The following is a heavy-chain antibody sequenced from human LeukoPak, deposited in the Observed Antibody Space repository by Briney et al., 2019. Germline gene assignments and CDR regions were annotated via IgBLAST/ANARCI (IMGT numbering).Heavy chain of an antibody. D-gene: IGHD6-13*01. CDR1: GGSFSGYY. Sequence: PSETLSLTCAAYGGSFSGYYWSWIRQPPGKGLEWIGEINHSGSTNYNPSLKSRVTISVDTSKNQFSLKLSSVTAADTAVYYCARHGPAMIAAAGTGHWFDPWGQGTLVTVSS. V-gene: IGHV4-34*01. J-gene: IGHJ5*02. CDR2: INHSGST. CDR3: ARHGPAMIAAAGTGHWFDP.